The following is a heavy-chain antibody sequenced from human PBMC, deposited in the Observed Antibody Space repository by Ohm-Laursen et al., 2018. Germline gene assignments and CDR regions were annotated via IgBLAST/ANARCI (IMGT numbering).Heavy chain of an antibody. V-gene: IGHV4-38-2*02. CDR2: IYHSGST. CDR3: ARDKSSSRYSPYNWFDP. Sequence: SETLSLTCAVSGYSISSGYYWGWIRQPPGKGLEWIGSIYHSGSTYYNPSLKSRVTISVDTSKNQFSLKLSSVTAADTAVYYCARDKSSSRYSPYNWFDPWGQGTLVTVSS. CDR1: GYSISSGYY. J-gene: IGHJ5*02. D-gene: IGHD6-13*01.